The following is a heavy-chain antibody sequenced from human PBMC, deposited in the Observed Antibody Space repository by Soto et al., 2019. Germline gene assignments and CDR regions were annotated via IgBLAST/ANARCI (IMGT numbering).Heavy chain of an antibody. CDR2: VYYTGDT. Sequence: QVQLQQSGPRLVKPSETLSLTCTVSSGPDRSHNWGWIRQPPGRGLEWIGYVYYTGDTAYNPSLRGRVTISADTSTNDISLTLNSVTAADTAVYYCVRQEIDYLHGLMDVWGQGTTVSVSS. J-gene: IGHJ6*02. CDR3: VRQEIDYLHGLMDV. CDR1: SGPDRSHN. D-gene: IGHD4-17*01. V-gene: IGHV4-59*08.